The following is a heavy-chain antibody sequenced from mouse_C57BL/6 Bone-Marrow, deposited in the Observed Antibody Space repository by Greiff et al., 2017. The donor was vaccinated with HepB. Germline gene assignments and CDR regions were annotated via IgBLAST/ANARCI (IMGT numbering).Heavy chain of an antibody. D-gene: IGHD1-1*01. CDR1: GYSITSGYY. CDR2: ISYDGSN. V-gene: IGHV3-6*01. CDR3: ARGGITTVVVHWYFDV. J-gene: IGHJ1*03. Sequence: DVKLVESGPGLVKPSQSLSLTCSVTGYSITSGYYWNWIRQFPGNKLEWMGYISYDGSNNYNPSLKNRISITRDTSKNQFFLKLNSVTTEDTATYYCARGGITTVVVHWYFDVWGTGTTVTVSS.